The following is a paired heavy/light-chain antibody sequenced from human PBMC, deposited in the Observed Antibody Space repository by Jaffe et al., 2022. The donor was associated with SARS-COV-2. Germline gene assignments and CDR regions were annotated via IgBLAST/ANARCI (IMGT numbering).Heavy chain of an antibody. CDR3: ARLEKSPGSKYYFDH. V-gene: IGHV1-46*01. D-gene: IGHD3-10*01. CDR2: INLSGGGT. CDR1: GYTFTSHH. J-gene: IGHJ4*02. Sequence: QVQLVQSGAEVKKPGASVKVSCKASGYTFTSHHMHWVRQAPGQGLEWMGIINLSGGGTSYAQKFQGRITMTKDTSTSTVYMELSSLRSEDTAVYYCARLEKSPGSKYYFDHWGQGTPVTVSS.
Light chain of an antibody. Sequence: DIQMTQSPSSLSASVGDRVTITCRASQRIAGYLNWYQQKPGKAPKVLIYAASSLQSGVPSRFSGSGSGTDFSLTIDSLQPEDFATYYCQQSYSNPTFGQGTKLEIK. CDR3: QQSYSNPT. V-gene: IGKV1-39*01. CDR1: QRIAGY. CDR2: AAS. J-gene: IGKJ2*01.